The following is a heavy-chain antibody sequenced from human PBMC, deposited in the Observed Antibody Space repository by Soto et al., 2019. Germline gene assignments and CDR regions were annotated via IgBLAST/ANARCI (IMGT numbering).Heavy chain of an antibody. CDR1: GFSLSNARMG. V-gene: IGHV2-26*01. D-gene: IGHD3-3*01. Sequence: QVTLKESGPVLVKPTETLTLTCTVSGFSLSNARMGVSWIRQPPGKALEWLAHIFSNDEKSYSTALKSRLTISKETSKSQGVLTMTNMDPVDTATYYCARAYFDFWSGYPDTTLTWFDPWGQGTLVTVSS. J-gene: IGHJ5*02. CDR2: IFSNDEK. CDR3: ARAYFDFWSGYPDTTLTWFDP.